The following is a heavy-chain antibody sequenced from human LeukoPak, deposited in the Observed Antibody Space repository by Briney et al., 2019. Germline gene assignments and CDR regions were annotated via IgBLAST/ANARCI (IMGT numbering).Heavy chain of an antibody. CDR2: IYYSGST. D-gene: IGHD5-12*01. CDR3: ARAGRRGYSGYDYYFDY. CDR1: GGSISSSSYY. J-gene: IGHJ4*02. V-gene: IGHV4-61*05. Sequence: SEALSLTCTVSGGSISSSSYYWGWIRQPPGKGLEWIGYIYYSGSTNYNPSLKSRVTISVDTSKNQFSLKLSSVTAADTAVYYCARAGRRGYSGYDYYFDYWGQGTLVTVSS.